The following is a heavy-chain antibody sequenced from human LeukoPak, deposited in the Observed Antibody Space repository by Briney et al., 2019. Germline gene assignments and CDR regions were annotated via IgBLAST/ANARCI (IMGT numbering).Heavy chain of an antibody. CDR1: GVSISSGGYS. CDR2: IYHSGST. Sequence: SETLSLTCAVSGVSISSGGYSWSWIRQPPGKGLEWIGYIYHSGSTYYNPSLKSRVTISVDRSKNQFSLKLSSVTAADTAVYYCAREGDSSGYYDYWGQGTLVTVSS. CDR3: AREGDSSGYYDY. V-gene: IGHV4-30-2*01. D-gene: IGHD3-22*01. J-gene: IGHJ4*02.